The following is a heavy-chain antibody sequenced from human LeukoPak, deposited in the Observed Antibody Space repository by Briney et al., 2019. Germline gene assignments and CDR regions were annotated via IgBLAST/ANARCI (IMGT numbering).Heavy chain of an antibody. CDR1: GGSISSSSYY. D-gene: IGHD3-22*01. Sequence: PSETLSLTCTVSGGSISSSSYYWGWIRQPPGKGLEWIGSIYYSGSTYYNPSLKSRVTISVDTSKNQFSLKLSSVTAADTAVYYCARHVPYYYDSSGYLQFDYWGQGTLVTVSS. J-gene: IGHJ4*02. CDR3: ARHVPYYYDSSGYLQFDY. CDR2: IYYSGST. V-gene: IGHV4-39*01.